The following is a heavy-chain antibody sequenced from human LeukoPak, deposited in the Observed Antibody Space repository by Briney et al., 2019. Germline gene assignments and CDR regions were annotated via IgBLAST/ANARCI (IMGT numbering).Heavy chain of an antibody. J-gene: IGHJ3*02. CDR1: GFTFSSYS. V-gene: IGHV3-21*04. D-gene: IGHD5-12*01. CDR2: ISSSSSYI. Sequence: GGSLRLSCAASGFTFSSYSMNWVRQAPGKGLEWVSSISSSSSYIYYADSVKGRFTISRDNAKNSLYLQMNSPRAADTAVYYCARDQSRKVATRDAFDIWGQGTMVTVSS. CDR3: ARDQSRKVATRDAFDI.